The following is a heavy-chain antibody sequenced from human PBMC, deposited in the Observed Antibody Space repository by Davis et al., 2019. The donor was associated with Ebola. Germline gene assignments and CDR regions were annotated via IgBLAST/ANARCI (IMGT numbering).Heavy chain of an antibody. CDR2: INPNDGRT. CDR3: ARLSFGEVGFDY. Sequence: AASVKVSCKASGYTFTNYYMHWVRQAPGQGLEWMGMINPNDGRTIYAQKFQGRVTVTRDTSTTTVYMDLSSLRSEDTALYYCARLSFGEVGFDYWGQGTLVSVSS. V-gene: IGHV1-46*01. D-gene: IGHD3-10*01. CDR1: GYTFTNYY. J-gene: IGHJ4*02.